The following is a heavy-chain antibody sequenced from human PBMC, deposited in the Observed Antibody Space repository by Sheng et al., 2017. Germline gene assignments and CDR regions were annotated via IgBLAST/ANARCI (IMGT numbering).Heavy chain of an antibody. Sequence: QLQLQESGPGLVKPSETLSLTCTVSGGSISSSSYYWGWIRQPPGKGLEWIGSIYYSGSTYYNPSLKSRVTISVDTSKNQFSLKLSSVTAADTAVYYCARDRGEYQLLGVDPWGQGTLGHRLL. D-gene: IGHD2-2*01. V-gene: IGHV4-39*07. CDR1: GGSISSSSYY. J-gene: IGHJ5*02. CDR2: IYYSGST. CDR3: ARDRGEYQLLGVDP.